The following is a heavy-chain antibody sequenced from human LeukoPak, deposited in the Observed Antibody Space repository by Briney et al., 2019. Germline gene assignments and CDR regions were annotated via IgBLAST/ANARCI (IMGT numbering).Heavy chain of an antibody. CDR2: FDPEDGET. J-gene: IGHJ4*02. CDR1: GYTLTELS. CDR3: ATTSGSYQYYFDY. Sequence: ASVKVSCKVSGYTLTELSMHWVRQAPGKGLEWMGGFDPEDGETIYAQKFQGRVTMTEDTSTDTAYMKLSSLRSEDTAVYYCATTSGSYQYYFDYWGQGTLVTVSS. V-gene: IGHV1-24*01. D-gene: IGHD1-26*01.